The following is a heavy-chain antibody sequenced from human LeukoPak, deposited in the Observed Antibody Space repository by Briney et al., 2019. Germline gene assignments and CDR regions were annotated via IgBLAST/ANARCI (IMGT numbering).Heavy chain of an antibody. CDR2: ISYSGST. D-gene: IGHD3-10*01. CDR1: GRSLSSYY. CDR3: ARDSYGAGAYYGMDV. Sequence: SETLSLTCAVSGRSLSSYYWSWIRQPPGKGLEWIGYISYSGSTNYNPSLKSRVTISVDMSKNRFSLNLTSVTAADTARYYCARDSYGAGAYYGMDVWGQGTTVTVSS. J-gene: IGHJ6*02. V-gene: IGHV4-59*01.